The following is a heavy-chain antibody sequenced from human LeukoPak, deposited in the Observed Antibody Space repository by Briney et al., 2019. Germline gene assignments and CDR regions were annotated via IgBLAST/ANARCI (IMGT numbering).Heavy chain of an antibody. CDR2: MNPNNGNT. D-gene: IGHD3-10*01. V-gene: IGHV1-8*01. CDR3: VRDGEGVAISVNYWFDP. J-gene: IGHJ5*02. Sequence: ASVKVSCKASGFTFTSYDINWVRQASGQGLEWMDWMNPNNGNTGYAQKFQGRVTMTRDTSISTAYMELRGLSSEDTAVYYCVRDGEGVAISVNYWFDPWGQGTLVTVSS. CDR1: GFTFTSYD.